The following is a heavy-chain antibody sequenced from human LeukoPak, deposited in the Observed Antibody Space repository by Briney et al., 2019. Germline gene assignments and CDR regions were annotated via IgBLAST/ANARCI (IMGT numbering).Heavy chain of an antibody. J-gene: IGHJ4*02. CDR2: IKSDGSNT. D-gene: IGHD5-12*01. CDR3: ARARGGYNGYAFDI. CDR1: GFAFSSYW. V-gene: IGHV3-74*03. Sequence: GGSLRLSCAASGFAFSSYWMHWVRQAPGKGLVWVSRIKSDGSNTTYADSVKGRFTISRDNAKNTPSLQMNSLRAEDTAVYFCARARGGYNGYAFDIWGQGTLVTVSS.